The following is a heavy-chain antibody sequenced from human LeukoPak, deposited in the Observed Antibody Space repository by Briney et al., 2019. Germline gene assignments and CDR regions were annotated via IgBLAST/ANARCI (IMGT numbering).Heavy chain of an antibody. CDR2: IWYDGSKK. J-gene: IGHJ3*02. CDR3: ARDEAVMTTVLSDAFDI. Sequence: PGGSLRLSCAASGFTFSSYGMHWVRQAPGKGLERVALIWYDGSKKFHTDSVKGRFTISRDNSKNTLYLQMNSLRAEDTAVYYCARDEAVMTTVLSDAFDIWGQGTMVTVSS. CDR1: GFTFSSYG. V-gene: IGHV3-33*01. D-gene: IGHD4-17*01.